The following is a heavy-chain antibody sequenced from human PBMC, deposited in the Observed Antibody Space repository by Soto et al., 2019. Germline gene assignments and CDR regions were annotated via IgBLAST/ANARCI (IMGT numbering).Heavy chain of an antibody. CDR3: AKDVGFLEWSHAFDI. CDR1: GFTFSSYA. Sequence: GGSLRLSCAASGFTFSSYAMSWVRQAPGKGLEWVSAISGSGGSTYYADSVKGWFTISRDNSKDTLYLQMNSLRAEDTAVYYCAKDVGFLEWSHAFDIWGQGTMVTVSS. CDR2: ISGSGGST. V-gene: IGHV3-23*01. D-gene: IGHD3-3*01. J-gene: IGHJ3*02.